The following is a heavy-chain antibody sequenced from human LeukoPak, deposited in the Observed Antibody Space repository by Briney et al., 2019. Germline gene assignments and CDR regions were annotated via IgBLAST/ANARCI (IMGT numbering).Heavy chain of an antibody. V-gene: IGHV4-59*01. CDR1: GGSINYYY. Sequence: SETLSLTCTVSGGSINYYYWMWIRQPPGKGLEWIGYIYYSGGTHYNPSLKSRVTMLVDTSKNQFSLKLTAVTAADTAVYYCARLPTGYPNWFDPWGQGSLVTVSS. D-gene: IGHD3-9*01. CDR2: IYYSGGT. J-gene: IGHJ5*02. CDR3: ARLPTGYPNWFDP.